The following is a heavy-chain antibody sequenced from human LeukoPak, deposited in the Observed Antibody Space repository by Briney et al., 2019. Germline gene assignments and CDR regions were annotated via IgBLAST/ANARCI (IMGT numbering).Heavy chain of an antibody. V-gene: IGHV3-66*01. J-gene: IGHJ4*02. CDR1: GFTVSSNY. Sequence: GGSLRLSCAASGFTVSSNYMSWVRQAPGKGLEWVSVIYSGGSTYYADSVKGRFTISRDNSKNTLYLQMNSLRAEDTAVYYCARARAYCSGGSCPAFDYWGQGTLVTVSS. D-gene: IGHD2-15*01. CDR3: ARARAYCSGGSCPAFDY. CDR2: IYSGGST.